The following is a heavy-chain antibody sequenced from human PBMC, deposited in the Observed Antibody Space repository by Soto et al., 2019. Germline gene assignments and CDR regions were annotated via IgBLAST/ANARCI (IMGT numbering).Heavy chain of an antibody. J-gene: IGHJ2*01. CDR3: ASRYYDSSGYYSHWYFDL. D-gene: IGHD3-22*01. CDR1: GYTFTSYG. CDR2: ISAYNGNT. V-gene: IGHV1-18*01. Sequence: ASVKVSCKASGYTFTSYGISWVRQAPGQGLEWMGWISAYNGNTNYAQKLQGRVTMTTDTSTSTAYMGRRSLRPDVPAVYYCASRYYDSSGYYSHWYFDLWGRGTLVTVSS.